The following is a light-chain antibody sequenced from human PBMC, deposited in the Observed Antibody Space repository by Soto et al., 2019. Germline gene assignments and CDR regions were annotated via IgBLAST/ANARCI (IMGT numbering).Light chain of an antibody. CDR2: EGN. J-gene: IGLJ2*01. CDR3: CSYAGSSTLV. V-gene: IGLV2-23*01. Sequence: QSALTQPASVSGSPGQSITISCTGTSSDVGSYNLVSWYQQHPGKAPKLMICEGNKRPSGVSNRFSGSKSGNTASLTISGLLAEDEADYYCCSYAGSSTLVFGGGTKLTVL. CDR1: SSDVGSYNL.